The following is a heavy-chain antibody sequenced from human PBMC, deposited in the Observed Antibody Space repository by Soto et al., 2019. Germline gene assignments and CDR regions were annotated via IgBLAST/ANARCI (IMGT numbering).Heavy chain of an antibody. V-gene: IGHV5-10-1*01. CDR1: GYSFTSYW. CDR3: ARQGYCSGVSCLYYYYGMDV. Sequence: GESLKISCKGSGYSFTSYWISWVRQMPGKGLEWMGRIDPGDSYTNYSPSFQGHVTISADKSISTAYLQWSSLKASDTATYYCARQGYCSGVSCLYYYYGMDVWGQGTTVTVSS. D-gene: IGHD2-15*01. CDR2: IDPGDSYT. J-gene: IGHJ6*02.